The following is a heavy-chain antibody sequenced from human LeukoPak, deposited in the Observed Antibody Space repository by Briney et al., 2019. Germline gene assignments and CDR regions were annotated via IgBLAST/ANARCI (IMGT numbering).Heavy chain of an antibody. CDR3: AKDIGAD. CDR1: GFTVNSNY. J-gene: IGHJ4*02. CDR2: IYSGGGT. V-gene: IGHV3-53*05. Sequence: GGSLRLSCAASGFTVNSNYMSWVRQAPGKGLEWVSVIYSGGGTFYADSVKGRFTISRDNSKNTLYLQMNSLRAEDTALYYCAKDIGADWGQGTLVTVSS. D-gene: IGHD3-16*01.